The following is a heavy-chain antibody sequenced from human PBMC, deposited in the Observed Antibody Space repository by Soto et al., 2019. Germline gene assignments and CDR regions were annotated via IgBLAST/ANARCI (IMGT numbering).Heavy chain of an antibody. CDR1: GFSFSSFA. CDR3: AKWVELDV. Sequence: EVLLLESGGGLVQPGGSLRLSCEASGFSFSSFAMNWVRQAPGKGLEWVSAIGDSGASTYYADSVKGRFTISGDNSRNSLYLQLNSPLPEDTTVYYCAKWVELDVCGDGTTVTVSS. V-gene: IGHV3-23*01. J-gene: IGHJ6*04. CDR2: IGDSGAST.